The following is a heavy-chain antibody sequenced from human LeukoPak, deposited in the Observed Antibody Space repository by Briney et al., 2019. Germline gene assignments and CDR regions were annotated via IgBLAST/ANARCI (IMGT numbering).Heavy chain of an antibody. CDR2: ISADGGST. CDR3: AKGFSVLASNHYYYYYGMDV. D-gene: IGHD3-3*01. CDR1: GFTFDDYA. V-gene: IGHV3-43*02. Sequence: PGGSLRLSCAASGFTFDDYAMHWVRRAPGKGLEWVSLISADGGSTYYADSVNGRFTISRDDSKNSLYLQMNNLRTDDTALYFCAKGFSVLASNHYYYYYGMDVWGQGTTVTVSS. J-gene: IGHJ6*02.